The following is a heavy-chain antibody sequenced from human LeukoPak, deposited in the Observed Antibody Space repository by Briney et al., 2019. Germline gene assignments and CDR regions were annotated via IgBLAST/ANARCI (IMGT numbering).Heavy chain of an antibody. V-gene: IGHV4-34*01. D-gene: IGHD6-13*01. Sequence: SETLSLTCAVYGVSFSGYYWSWIRQPPGKGLEWIGEINHSGSTNYNPSLKSRVTISVDTSKNQFSLKLSSVTAADTAVYYCARRKGYSSSWYVIKGYFDYWGQGTLVTVSS. CDR1: GVSFSGYY. CDR3: ARRKGYSSSWYVIKGYFDY. CDR2: INHSGST. J-gene: IGHJ4*02.